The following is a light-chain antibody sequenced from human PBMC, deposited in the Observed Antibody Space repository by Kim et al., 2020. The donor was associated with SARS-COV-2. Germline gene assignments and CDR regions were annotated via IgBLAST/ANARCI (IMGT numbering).Light chain of an antibody. CDR1: QSVSRN. CDR3: QQYNNWPLWT. CDR2: GAS. J-gene: IGKJ1*01. Sequence: PGESATLSVRASQSVSRNLAWYQQKPGQAPRLLIYGASTRATGIPARFSGSGSGTEFTLTISSLQSEDFAVYYCQQYNNWPLWTFGQGTKVDIK. V-gene: IGKV3-15*01.